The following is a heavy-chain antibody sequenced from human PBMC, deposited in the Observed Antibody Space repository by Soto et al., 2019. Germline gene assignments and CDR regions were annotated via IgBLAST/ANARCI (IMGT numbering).Heavy chain of an antibody. J-gene: IGHJ6*03. CDR3: ARGASRYCSGGSCPMSLYYYYYMAV. V-gene: IGHV4-34*01. D-gene: IGHD2-15*01. CDR2: INHSGST. CDR1: GGSFSGYY. Sequence: PSETLSLTCAVYGGSFSGYYWSWIRQPPGKGLEWIGEINHSGSTNYNPSLKSRVTISVDTSKNQFSLKLSSVTAADTAVYYCARGASRYCSGGSCPMSLYYYYYMAVWGKGTTVTVSS.